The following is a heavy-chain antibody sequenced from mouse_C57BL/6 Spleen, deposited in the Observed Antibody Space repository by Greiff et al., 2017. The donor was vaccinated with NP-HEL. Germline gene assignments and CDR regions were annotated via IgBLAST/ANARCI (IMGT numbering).Heavy chain of an antibody. Sequence: VQLQQPGAELVKPGASVKMSCKASGYTFTSYWITWVKQRPGQGLEWIGDIYPGSGSTNYNEKFKSKATLTVDTSSSTAYMQLSSLTSEDSAVYYCARYSKGGYYAMDYWGQGTSVTVSS. CDR3: ARYSKGGYYAMDY. CDR2: IYPGSGST. CDR1: GYTFTSYW. J-gene: IGHJ4*01. V-gene: IGHV1-55*01. D-gene: IGHD2-5*01.